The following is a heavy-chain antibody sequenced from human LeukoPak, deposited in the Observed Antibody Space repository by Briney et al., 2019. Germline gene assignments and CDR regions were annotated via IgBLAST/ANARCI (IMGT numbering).Heavy chain of an antibody. CDR3: ARPGSYYRGFDY. V-gene: IGHV4-4*07. Sequence: PSETLSLTCTVSGVSISSYYWSWIRQPAGKGLEWIGRIHTSGSTNYNPSLKSRVTISVDTSKNQFSLKLSSVTAADTAVYYCARPGSYYRGFDYWGQGTLVTVSS. J-gene: IGHJ4*02. D-gene: IGHD3-10*01. CDR1: GVSISSYY. CDR2: IHTSGST.